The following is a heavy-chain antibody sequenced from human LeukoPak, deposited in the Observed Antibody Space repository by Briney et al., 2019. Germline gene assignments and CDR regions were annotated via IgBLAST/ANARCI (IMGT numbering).Heavy chain of an antibody. V-gene: IGHV4-39*07. J-gene: IGHJ3*02. Sequence: PSETLSLTCTVSGGSISSSSYYWGWIRQPPGKGLEWIGNIYYRGSTYYNPSLKSRVTISVDTSKKQFSLKLSSVTAADTAVYYCARDLITGYFDWSPNNLGAFDIWGQGTMVTVSS. CDR1: GGSISSSSYY. CDR2: IYYRGST. D-gene: IGHD3-9*01. CDR3: ARDLITGYFDWSPNNLGAFDI.